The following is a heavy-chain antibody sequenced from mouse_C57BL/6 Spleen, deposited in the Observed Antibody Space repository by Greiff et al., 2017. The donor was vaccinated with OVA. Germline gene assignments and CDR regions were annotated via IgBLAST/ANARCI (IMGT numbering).Heavy chain of an antibody. CDR3: ARRRLPYAMDY. Sequence: EVKLQESGGGLVKPGGSLKLSCAASGFTFSDYGMHWVRQAPEKGLEWVAYISSGSSTIYYADTVKGRFTISRDNAKNTLFLQMTSLRSEDTAMYYCARRRLPYAMDYWGQGTSVTVSS. V-gene: IGHV5-17*01. D-gene: IGHD2-2*01. CDR2: ISSGSSTI. J-gene: IGHJ4*01. CDR1: GFTFSDYG.